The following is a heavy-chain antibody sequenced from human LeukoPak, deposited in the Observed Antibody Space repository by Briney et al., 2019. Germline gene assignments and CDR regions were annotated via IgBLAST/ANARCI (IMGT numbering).Heavy chain of an antibody. J-gene: IGHJ6*03. CDR2: INPNSGGT. V-gene: IGHV1-2*02. D-gene: IGHD6-19*01. Sequence: GASVKVSCKASGYTFTSYDINWVRQATGQGLEWMGWINPNSGGTNYAQKFQGRVTMTRDTSISTAYMELSRLRSDDTAVYYCARAGAVAGINYYYYYMDVWGKGTTVTVSS. CDR1: GYTFTSYD. CDR3: ARAGAVAGINYYYYYMDV.